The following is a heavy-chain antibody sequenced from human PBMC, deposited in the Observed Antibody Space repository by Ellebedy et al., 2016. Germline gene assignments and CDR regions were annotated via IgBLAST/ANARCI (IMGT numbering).Heavy chain of an antibody. J-gene: IGHJ4*02. CDR3: ARDWEPAAKFDY. Sequence: GESLKISXAASGFTFSSYSMNWVRQAPGKGLEWVSSISSSSSYIYYADSVKGRFTISRDNAKNSLYLQMNSLRDEDTAVYYCARDWEPAAKFDYWGQGTLVTVSS. D-gene: IGHD2-2*01. CDR1: GFTFSSYS. V-gene: IGHV3-21*01. CDR2: ISSSSSYI.